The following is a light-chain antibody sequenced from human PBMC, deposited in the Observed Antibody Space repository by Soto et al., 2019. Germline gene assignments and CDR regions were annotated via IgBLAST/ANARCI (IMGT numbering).Light chain of an antibody. Sequence: EIVMTQSPATLSVFPGERATLSCRASQSVSSNLAWYQQKPGQAPRLLIYDASTRATGIPARFSGSGSGTEFTLTISSLQSEDFAVYYCQQYNNWLTFGQGTKV. J-gene: IGKJ1*01. V-gene: IGKV3-15*01. CDR3: QQYNNWLT. CDR2: DAS. CDR1: QSVSSN.